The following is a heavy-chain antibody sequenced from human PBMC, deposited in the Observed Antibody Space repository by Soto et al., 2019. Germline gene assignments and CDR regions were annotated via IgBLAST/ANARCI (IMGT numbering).Heavy chain of an antibody. Sequence: GESLKISCRVSGYTFTTYWIGWVRQMPGKGLEWMGIIYPAESDTRYSPSFQGQVTVSADKSISTAYLQWSSLKASDTAMYYCARRAAQYYYDSSGYRSAFDIWGQGTMVTVSS. CDR1: GYTFTTYW. CDR3: ARRAAQYYYDSSGYRSAFDI. D-gene: IGHD3-22*01. J-gene: IGHJ3*02. CDR2: IYPAESDT. V-gene: IGHV5-51*01.